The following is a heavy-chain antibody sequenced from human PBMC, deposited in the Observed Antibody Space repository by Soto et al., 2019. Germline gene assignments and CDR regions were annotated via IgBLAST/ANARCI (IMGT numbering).Heavy chain of an antibody. CDR2: IKQDGSEK. J-gene: IGHJ3*02. Sequence: GGSLRLSCAASGFTFSSYWMSWVRQAPGKGLEWVANIKQDGSEKFYADSVKGRFTISRDNSKNTLYLQMNSLRAEDTAVYYCARDYHDSRGYYYNGAFDIWGQGTMVTVSS. D-gene: IGHD3-22*01. V-gene: IGHV3-7*01. CDR1: GFTFSSYW. CDR3: ARDYHDSRGYYYNGAFDI.